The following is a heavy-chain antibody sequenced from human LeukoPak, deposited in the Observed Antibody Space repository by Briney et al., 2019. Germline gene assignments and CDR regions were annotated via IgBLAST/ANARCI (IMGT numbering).Heavy chain of an antibody. Sequence: AGGSLRLSCVASGLTFSRYAMSWVRQAPGQGLEWVSAISGSGTSTNYADSVKGRFTISRDNSKNTLHLQMNSLRAEDTAVYYCAKAAYSSGLWYFDSWGQGILVTVSS. J-gene: IGHJ4*02. V-gene: IGHV3-23*01. CDR2: ISGSGTST. CDR1: GLTFSRYA. CDR3: AKAAYSSGLWYFDS. D-gene: IGHD6-19*01.